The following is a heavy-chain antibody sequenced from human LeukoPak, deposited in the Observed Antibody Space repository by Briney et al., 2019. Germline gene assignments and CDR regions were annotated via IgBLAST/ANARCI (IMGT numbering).Heavy chain of an antibody. CDR3: ARVGAYGEHYFDY. Sequence: PSETLSLTCTVSGGSISSYYWSWIRQPAGKGLEWIGYIYYSGSTNYNPSLKSRVTISVDTSKNQFSLKLSSVTAADTAVYYCARVGAYGEHYFDYWGQGTLVTVSS. J-gene: IGHJ4*02. CDR1: GGSISSYY. D-gene: IGHD4-17*01. CDR2: IYYSGST. V-gene: IGHV4-59*01.